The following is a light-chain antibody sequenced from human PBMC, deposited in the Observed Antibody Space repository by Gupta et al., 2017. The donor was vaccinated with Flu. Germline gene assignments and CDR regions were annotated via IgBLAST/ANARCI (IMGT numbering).Light chain of an antibody. CDR3: TSYAPGNKLL. Sequence: QSALTQPPSASGSPGQSVTISCTGTSSDVGGFSYVSWYQQHPGKAPKLRISDVSKRPSGVPDRCSGSKSGNTAYMTVSGLQAEDEADYYCTSYAPGNKLLFGGGTKLTVL. J-gene: IGLJ2*01. V-gene: IGLV2-8*01. CDR1: SSDVGGFSY. CDR2: DVS.